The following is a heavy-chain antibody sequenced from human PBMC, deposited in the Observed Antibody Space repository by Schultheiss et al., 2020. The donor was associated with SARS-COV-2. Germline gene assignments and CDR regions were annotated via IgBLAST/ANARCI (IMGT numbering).Heavy chain of an antibody. Sequence: SETLSLTCAVSGGSISSGGYSWSWIRQPPGKGLEWIGYIYHSGSTYYNPSLKSRVTISVDRSKNQFSLKLSSVTAADTAVYYCARGDAQTSYYYYYYGMDVWGQGTTVTVSS. J-gene: IGHJ6*02. V-gene: IGHV4-30-2*01. CDR1: GGSISSGGYS. CDR2: IYHSGST. CDR3: ARGDAQTSYYYYYYGMDV. D-gene: IGHD2-2*01.